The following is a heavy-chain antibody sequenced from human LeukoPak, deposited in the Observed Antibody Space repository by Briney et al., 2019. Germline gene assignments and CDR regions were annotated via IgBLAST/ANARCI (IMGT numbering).Heavy chain of an antibody. CDR2: ISYDGSNK. D-gene: IGHD3-10*01. V-gene: IGHV3-30*18. CDR3: AKEMVRGVIDY. J-gene: IGHJ4*02. CDR1: GFTFSNYG. Sequence: GGSLRLSCAASGFTFSNYGMHWVRQAPGKGLEWVAVISYDGSNKYYADSVKGRFTISRDNSKNTLYLQMNSLRAEDTAVYYCAKEMVRGVIDYWGQGTLVTVSS.